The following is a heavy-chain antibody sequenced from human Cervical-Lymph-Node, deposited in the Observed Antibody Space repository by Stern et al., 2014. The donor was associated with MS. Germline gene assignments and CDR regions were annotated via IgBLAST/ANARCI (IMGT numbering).Heavy chain of an antibody. CDR3: ARGLGTYDSSGYWVFDY. D-gene: IGHD3-22*01. V-gene: IGHV3-33*01. CDR2: IWYDGSNK. CDR1: GFTFSSYG. J-gene: IGHJ4*02. Sequence: VQLLESGGGVVQPGRSLRLSGAAYGFTFSSYGMHWVRQAPGKGLEWGAVIWYDGSNKYYADSVKGRFTSSRDNSKNTLYLQMNSLRAEDTAVYYCARGLGTYDSSGYWVFDYWGQGTLVTVSS.